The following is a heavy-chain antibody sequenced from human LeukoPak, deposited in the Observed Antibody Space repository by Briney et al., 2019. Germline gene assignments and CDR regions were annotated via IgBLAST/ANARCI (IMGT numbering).Heavy chain of an antibody. CDR3: ARGSWETDY. D-gene: IGHD1-26*01. CDR1: GFTFSSYG. Sequence: PGRSLRLSYAASGFTFSSYGMHWVRQAPGKGLEWVAVIWYDGSNKYYADPVKGRFTISRDNSKNTLYLQMNSLRAEDTAVYYCARGSWETDYWGQGTLVTVSS. V-gene: IGHV3-33*01. CDR2: IWYDGSNK. J-gene: IGHJ4*02.